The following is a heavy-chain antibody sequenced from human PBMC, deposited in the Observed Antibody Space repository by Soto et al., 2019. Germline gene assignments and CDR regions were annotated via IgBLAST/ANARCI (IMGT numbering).Heavy chain of an antibody. CDR3: AKGAYSGSYFDY. Sequence: QVQLVESGGGVVQPGRSLRLSCAASGFTFSSYGMHWVRQAPGKGLKWVAIISYDGSNKYYADSVKGRFTISRDNSKNTLYLHMNSLRPEDTAVYYCAKGAYSGSYFDYWGQGTLVTVSS. D-gene: IGHD1-26*01. J-gene: IGHJ4*02. CDR1: GFTFSSYG. CDR2: ISYDGSNK. V-gene: IGHV3-30*18.